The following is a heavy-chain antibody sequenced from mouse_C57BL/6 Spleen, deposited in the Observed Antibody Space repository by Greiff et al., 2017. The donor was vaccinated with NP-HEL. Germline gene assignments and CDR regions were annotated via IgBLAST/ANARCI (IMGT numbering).Heavy chain of an antibody. Sequence: VQLQQSGPELVKPGASVKISCKASGYAFSSSWMNWVKQRPGKGLEWIGRIYPGDGATNYNGKFKGKATLTADKSSSTAYMQLSSLTSEDSAVDFCAREGTVVATGDYWGQGTTLTVSS. CDR2: IYPGDGAT. CDR1: GYAFSSSW. J-gene: IGHJ2*01. V-gene: IGHV1-82*01. D-gene: IGHD1-1*01. CDR3: AREGTVVATGDY.